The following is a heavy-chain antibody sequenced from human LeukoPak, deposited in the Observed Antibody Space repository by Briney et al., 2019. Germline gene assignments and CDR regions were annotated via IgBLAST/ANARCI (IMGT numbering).Heavy chain of an antibody. CDR3: ARTPDSQKMTATSSKSFDY. J-gene: IGHJ4*02. Sequence: SETLSLTCTVSGGSISTSNYYWGWIRQPPGKGLEWIGNIFYSGSTNYNPSLESRLTISVDTSKNQFSVKLSSVTAADTAVYYCARTPDSQKMTATSSKSFDYWGQGTLVTVSA. V-gene: IGHV4-39*07. CDR1: GGSISTSNYY. CDR2: IFYSGST. D-gene: IGHD2-21*02.